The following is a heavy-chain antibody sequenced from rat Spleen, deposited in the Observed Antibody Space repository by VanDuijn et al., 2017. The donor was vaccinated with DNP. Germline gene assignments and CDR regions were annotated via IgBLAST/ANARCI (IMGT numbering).Heavy chain of an antibody. D-gene: IGHD1-1*01. CDR1: GYSITSNY. J-gene: IGHJ2*01. CDR3: ARWVRYFDY. Sequence: EVQLQESGPGLVKPSQSLSLTCSVTGYSITSNYWGWIRKFPGNKLEWLGYINSAGSTKYNPSLKSRVSITRDTSKNQFFLQVTSVTTEDTATYYCARWVRYFDYWGQGVMVTVSS. V-gene: IGHV3-3*01. CDR2: INSAGST.